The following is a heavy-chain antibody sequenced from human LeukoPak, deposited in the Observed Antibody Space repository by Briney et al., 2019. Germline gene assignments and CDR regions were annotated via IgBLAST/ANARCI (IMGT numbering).Heavy chain of an antibody. CDR1: GFTFSSYW. V-gene: IGHV3-7*04. J-gene: IGHJ4*02. D-gene: IGHD3-22*01. CDR3: ARGNYYDSSGYFLY. Sequence: PGGSPRLSCAASGFTFSSYWMSWVRQAPGKGLEWVANIKQDGSEKYYVDSVKGRFTISRDNAKNSLYLQMYSLRAEDTAVYYCARGNYYDSSGYFLYWGQGTLVTVSS. CDR2: IKQDGSEK.